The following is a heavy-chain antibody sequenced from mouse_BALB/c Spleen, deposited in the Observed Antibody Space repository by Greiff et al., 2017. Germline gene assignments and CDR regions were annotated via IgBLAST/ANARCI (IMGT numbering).Heavy chain of an antibody. J-gene: IGHJ3*01. CDR3: AREGDYYGSSGAFAY. Sequence: VQLQQSGAELVRPGTSVKISCKASGYTFTNYWLGWVKQRPGHGLEWIGDIYPGGGYTNYNEKFKGKATLTADTSSSTAYMQLSSLTSEDSAVYFCAREGDYYGSSGAFAYWGQGTLVTVSA. CDR1: GYTFTNYW. D-gene: IGHD1-1*01. V-gene: IGHV1-63*02. CDR2: IYPGGGYT.